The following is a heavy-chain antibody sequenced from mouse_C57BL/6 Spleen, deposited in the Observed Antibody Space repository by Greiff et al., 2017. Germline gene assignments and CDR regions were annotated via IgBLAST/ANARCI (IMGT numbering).Heavy chain of an antibody. Sequence: QVHVKQSGAELVRPGASVTLSCKASGYTFTDYEMHWVKQTPVHGLEWIGAIDPETGGTAYNQKFKGKAILTADKSSSTAYMERRSLTSEDSAVYYCTRTDGNYAWFADWGQGTLVTVSA. CDR1: GYTFTDYE. D-gene: IGHD2-1*01. CDR3: TRTDGNYAWFAD. V-gene: IGHV1-15*01. CDR2: IDPETGGT. J-gene: IGHJ3*01.